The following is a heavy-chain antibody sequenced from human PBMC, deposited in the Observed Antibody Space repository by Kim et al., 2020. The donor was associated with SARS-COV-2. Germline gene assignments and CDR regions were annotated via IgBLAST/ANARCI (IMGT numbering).Heavy chain of an antibody. V-gene: IGHV3-23*01. CDR3: AKDHESSGWPTFDY. J-gene: IGHJ4*02. Sequence: ADSVKGRLTVSRDNAKNTLYLQMDSLRVEDTALYYCAKDHESSGWPTFDYWGQGVLVTVSS. D-gene: IGHD3-22*01.